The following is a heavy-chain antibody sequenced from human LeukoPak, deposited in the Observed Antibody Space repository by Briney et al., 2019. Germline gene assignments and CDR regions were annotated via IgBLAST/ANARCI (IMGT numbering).Heavy chain of an antibody. CDR3: AKHRLGSALGENWFDP. D-gene: IGHD3-10*01. V-gene: IGHV3-23*01. CDR2: ISGSGGRT. CDR1: GFTYSSYA. Sequence: PGGYLSLSCAASGFTYSSYALIWVRQAPGKGLEWVSAISGSGGRTYYADSVKGRFTISRDKSKNTLFLQMNSLRAEDTAVYYCAKHRLGSALGENWFDPWGQGTLVTVSS. J-gene: IGHJ5*02.